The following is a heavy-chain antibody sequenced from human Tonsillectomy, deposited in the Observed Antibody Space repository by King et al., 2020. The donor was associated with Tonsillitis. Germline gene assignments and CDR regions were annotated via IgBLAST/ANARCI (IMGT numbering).Heavy chain of an antibody. CDR1: GASISSFS. Sequence: QVQLQESGPGLVKPSETLSLNCSVSGASISSFSWSWIRQSPGKGLEWLGFIYNSETTNYNPSLKARITISIDTSKNQFSLKVTSVTAADTAVYYCASGGASSQYFAHWGQGALVTVSS. CDR3: ASGGASSQYFAH. CDR2: IYNSETT. D-gene: IGHD3-16*01. V-gene: IGHV4-59*01. J-gene: IGHJ4*02.